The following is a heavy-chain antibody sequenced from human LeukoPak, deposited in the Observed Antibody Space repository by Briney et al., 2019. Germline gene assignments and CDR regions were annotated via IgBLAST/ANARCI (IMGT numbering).Heavy chain of an antibody. CDR3: ARDKPYVDYSNVYYYMDV. J-gene: IGHJ6*03. D-gene: IGHD6-13*01. CDR1: GGSISSYY. V-gene: IGHV4-59*12. Sequence: KASETLSLTCTVSGGSISSYYWSWIRQPPGKGLEWIGSIYHSGSTNHNPSLKSRVTISVDTSKNQFSLKLSSVTAADTAVYYCARDKPYVDYSNVYYYMDVWGKGTTVTVSS. CDR2: IYHSGST.